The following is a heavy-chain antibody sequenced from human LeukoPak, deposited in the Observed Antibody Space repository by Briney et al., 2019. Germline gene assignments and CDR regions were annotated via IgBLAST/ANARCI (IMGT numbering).Heavy chain of an antibody. CDR2: IYSAGST. D-gene: IGHD4-11*01. CDR1: GFTVSNTY. V-gene: IGHV3-53*01. J-gene: IGHJ4*02. Sequence: PGGSLRLSCTASGFTVSNTYMSWVRQAPGKGLEWVSAIYSAGSTYYVDSVKGRFTISRDNSKNTLYLQMDSLRVEDTAVYYCARLNRRQFTSFDYWGQGTLITVSS. CDR3: ARLNRRQFTSFDY.